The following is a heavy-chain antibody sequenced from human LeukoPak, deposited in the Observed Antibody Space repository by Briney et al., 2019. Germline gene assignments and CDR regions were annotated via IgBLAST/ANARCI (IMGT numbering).Heavy chain of an antibody. CDR2: IYYSGTT. CDR3: AREDPRTKVPEGMDV. D-gene: IGHD4/OR15-4a*01. CDR1: GGSISHYY. Sequence: SETLSLTCTVSGGSISHYYWSWIRQPPGKGLEWIGYIYYSGTTNYNPSLKSRVTISVDTSKNQFSLKLNSVTAADTAVYYCAREDPRTKVPEGMDVWGQGTTVTVPS. J-gene: IGHJ6*02. V-gene: IGHV4-59*01.